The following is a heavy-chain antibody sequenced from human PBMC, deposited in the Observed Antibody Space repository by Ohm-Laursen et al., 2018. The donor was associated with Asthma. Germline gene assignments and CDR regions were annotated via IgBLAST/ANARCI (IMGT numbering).Heavy chain of an antibody. V-gene: IGHV2-5*02. J-gene: IGHJ4*02. CDR3: AHSQVGGTHFAY. CDR2: IYWDDDK. Sequence: TQTLPLTRTFSGFSLSTSGVAVGWIRQAPGKALDWLALIYWDDDKRYSPSLKSRLTITKDTARNQVVLTMTDMAPVDTGTYYCAHSQVGGTHFAYWGQGSLVTVSS. CDR1: GFSLSTSGVA. D-gene: IGHD1-26*01.